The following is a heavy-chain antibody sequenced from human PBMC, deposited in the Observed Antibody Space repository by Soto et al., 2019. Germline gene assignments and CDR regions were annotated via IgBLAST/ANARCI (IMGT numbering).Heavy chain of an antibody. D-gene: IGHD3-3*01. V-gene: IGHV3-33*01. Sequence: VQLVESGGGVVQPGRSLRLSCAASGFTFSSYGMHWVRQAPGKGLEWVAVIWYDGSNKYYADSVKGRFTISRDNSKNTLYLQMNSLRAEDTAVYYCARSLRFLEWTPLDYYYGMDVWGQGTTVTVSS. CDR3: ARSLRFLEWTPLDYYYGMDV. CDR1: GFTFSSYG. J-gene: IGHJ6*02. CDR2: IWYDGSNK.